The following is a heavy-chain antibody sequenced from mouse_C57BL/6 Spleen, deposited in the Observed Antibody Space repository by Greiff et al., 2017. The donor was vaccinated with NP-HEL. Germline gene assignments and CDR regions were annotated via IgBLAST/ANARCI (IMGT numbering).Heavy chain of an antibody. CDR3: ARGDYYGSTLFDY. Sequence: QVQLQQSGAELVKPGASVKISCKASGYAFSSYWMNWVKQRPGKGLELIGQLYPGDGDTNYNGKFKGKATLTADKSSSTAYMQLSSLTSEDSAVYFCARGDYYGSTLFDYWGQGTTLTVSS. V-gene: IGHV1-80*01. J-gene: IGHJ2*01. CDR2: LYPGDGDT. CDR1: GYAFSSYW. D-gene: IGHD1-1*01.